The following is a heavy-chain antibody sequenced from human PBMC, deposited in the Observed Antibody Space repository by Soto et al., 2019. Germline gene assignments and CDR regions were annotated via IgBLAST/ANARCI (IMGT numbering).Heavy chain of an antibody. CDR1: GGSISSGGYS. D-gene: IGHD5-18*01. V-gene: IGHV4-30-2*03. CDR2: IFYSGST. J-gene: IGHJ6*02. CDR3: VCIFSGGYSSGFYYYGMDV. Sequence: SETLSLTCAVSGGSISSGGYSWSWIRQPPGKGLEWIGSIFYSGSTYYNPSLKSRVTISVDTSKNQFSLKLSSVTAADTAMYYCVCIFSGGYSSGFYYYGMDVWGQGTTVTVSS.